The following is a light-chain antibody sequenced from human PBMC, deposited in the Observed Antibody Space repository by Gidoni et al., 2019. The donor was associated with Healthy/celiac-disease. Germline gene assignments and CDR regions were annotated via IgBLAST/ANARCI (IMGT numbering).Light chain of an antibody. CDR1: QSVSSN. V-gene: IGKV3-15*01. J-gene: IGKJ1*01. Sequence: EIVMTQSPATLSVSPGERATLPCRASQSVSSNLAWYQQTPGQAPRLLIYGASTRATGIPARFRGSGSGTEFTLTISRLQSEDFAVYYCQQYNNWPPAFGQGTKVEIK. CDR2: GAS. CDR3: QQYNNWPPA.